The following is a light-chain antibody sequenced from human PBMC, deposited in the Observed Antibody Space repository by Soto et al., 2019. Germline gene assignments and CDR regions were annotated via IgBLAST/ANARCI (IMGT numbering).Light chain of an antibody. V-gene: IGLV2-14*01. J-gene: IGLJ1*01. CDR3: SSYQV. CDR2: EVS. Sequence: QAVVTQPASVSGSPGQSITISCTGTSSDVGGYNYVSWYQQHPGKAPKLMIYEVSNRPSGVSNRFSGSKSGNTASLTISGLQAEDEADYYCSSYQVFGTGTKLTVL. CDR1: SSDVGGYNY.